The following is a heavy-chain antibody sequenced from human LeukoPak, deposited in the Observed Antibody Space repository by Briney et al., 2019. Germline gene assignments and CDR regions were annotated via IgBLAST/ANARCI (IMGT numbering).Heavy chain of an antibody. J-gene: IGHJ5*02. D-gene: IGHD6-13*01. Sequence: PGGSLRLSCAASGFTFSSYGMHWVRQAPGKGLEWVAFIRYDGSNKYYADSVKGRFTISRDNSKNTLYLQMNSLRAEDTAVYYCARDADLFGSSSWSTLPRNSQWFDPWGQGTLVTVSS. V-gene: IGHV3-30*02. CDR3: ARDADLFGSSSWSTLPRNSQWFDP. CDR2: IRYDGSNK. CDR1: GFTFSSYG.